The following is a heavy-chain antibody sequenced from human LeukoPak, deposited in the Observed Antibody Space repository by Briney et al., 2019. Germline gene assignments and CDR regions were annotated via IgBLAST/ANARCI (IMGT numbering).Heavy chain of an antibody. V-gene: IGHV3-7*03. CDR1: GFVFGHSW. CDR2: INLDGSEI. CDR3: VRDRGYSTFDY. Sequence: GGSLRLSCEASGFVFGHSWMSWVRRAPGKGLEWVANINLDGSEINYLDSLTGRLTISRDNAKDSLYLQMNGLRAKDTAVYFCVRDRGYSTFDYWGQGTLVTVSS. D-gene: IGHD4-23*01. J-gene: IGHJ4*02.